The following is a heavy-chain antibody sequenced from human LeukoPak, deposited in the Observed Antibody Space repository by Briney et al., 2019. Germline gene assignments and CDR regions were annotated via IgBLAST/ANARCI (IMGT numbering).Heavy chain of an antibody. Sequence: GASVKVSCKASGYTFTSYGISWVRQAPGQGLEWMGWISAYNGNTNYAQKLQGRVTMTTDTSTSTAYMELRSLRSDDTAVYYCARDGTDIVVVPAAPDYWGQGTLDTVSS. D-gene: IGHD2-2*01. CDR2: ISAYNGNT. CDR3: ARDGTDIVVVPAAPDY. CDR1: GYTFTSYG. V-gene: IGHV1-18*01. J-gene: IGHJ4*02.